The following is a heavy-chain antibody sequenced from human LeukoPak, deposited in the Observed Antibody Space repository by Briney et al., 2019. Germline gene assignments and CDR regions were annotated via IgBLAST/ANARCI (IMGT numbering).Heavy chain of an antibody. D-gene: IGHD2-2*01. CDR1: GFTVSSNY. Sequence: GGSLRLSCAASGFTVSSNYMSWVRQAPGKGLEWVSVIYSGGSTYYADSVKGRFTISRDNSKNTLYLQMNSLRAEDTAVYYCASTHLGYCSSASCQNDYWGQGTLVTVSS. J-gene: IGHJ4*02. CDR3: ASTHLGYCSSASCQNDY. V-gene: IGHV3-53*01. CDR2: IYSGGST.